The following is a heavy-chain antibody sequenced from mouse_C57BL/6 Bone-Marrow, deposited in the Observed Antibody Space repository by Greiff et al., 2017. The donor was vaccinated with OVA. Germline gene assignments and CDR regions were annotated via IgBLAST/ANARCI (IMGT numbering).Heavy chain of an antibody. J-gene: IGHJ3*01. CDR1: GYAFSSSW. Sequence: VQLQQSGPELVKPGASVKISCKASGYAFSSSWMNWVKQRPGKGLEWIGRIYPGGGDTNYNGKFKGKATLTADKSSSTAYMQLSSLTSEDSAVYFCARGGDDYGFAYWGQGTLVTVSA. CDR2: IYPGGGDT. CDR3: ARGGDDYGFAY. D-gene: IGHD2-4*01. V-gene: IGHV1-82*01.